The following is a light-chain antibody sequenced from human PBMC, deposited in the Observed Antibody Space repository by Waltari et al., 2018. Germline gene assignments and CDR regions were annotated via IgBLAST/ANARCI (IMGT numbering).Light chain of an antibody. J-gene: IGKJ5*01. Sequence: EIVLTQSPGTLSLSPGERATLFCRAIQSVSSSYLAWYQQKPGQAPRLLLYGASSRATGIPDRFSGSGSGTDFTLTISRLEPEDFAVYYCQQYGSSPVTFGQGTRLEIK. CDR2: GAS. V-gene: IGKV3-20*01. CDR1: QSVSSSY. CDR3: QQYGSSPVT.